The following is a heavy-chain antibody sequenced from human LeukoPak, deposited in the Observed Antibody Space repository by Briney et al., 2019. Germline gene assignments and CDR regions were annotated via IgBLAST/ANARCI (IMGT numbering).Heavy chain of an antibody. CDR2: IRSKAYGGTT. D-gene: IGHD3-10*02. CDR1: GFTFGGYA. V-gene: IGHV3-49*04. Sequence: GGSLTLSCTASGFTFGGYAMSWVSQAPGKGREWVGCIRSKAYGGTTEYSASVKGRFTISRDDPKHIPYLQMNSLKTEDTAVYYCTRGSTTRFHIFDHWGEGTLVTVSS. J-gene: IGHJ4*02. CDR3: TRGSTTRFHIFDH.